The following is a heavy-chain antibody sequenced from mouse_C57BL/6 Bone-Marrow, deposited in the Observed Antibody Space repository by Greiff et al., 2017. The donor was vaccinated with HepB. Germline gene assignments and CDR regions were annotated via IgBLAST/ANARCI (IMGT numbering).Heavy chain of an antibody. V-gene: IGHV6-3*01. CDR2: IRLKSDNYAT. Sequence: EVQGVESGGGLVQPGGSMKLSCVASGFTFSNYWMNWVRQSPEKGLEWVAQIRLKSDNYATHYAESVKGRFTIYRDDSKSSVYLQMNNLRAEDTGIYYCTEDSNYDYWGQGTTLTVSS. D-gene: IGHD2-5*01. CDR3: TEDSNYDY. CDR1: GFTFSNYW. J-gene: IGHJ2*01.